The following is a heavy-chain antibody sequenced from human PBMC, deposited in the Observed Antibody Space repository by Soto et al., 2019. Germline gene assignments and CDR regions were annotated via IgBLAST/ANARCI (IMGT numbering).Heavy chain of an antibody. V-gene: IGHV1-3*01. CDR1: GYTFSSYA. Sequence: ASVKVSCKASGYTFSSYAMNWVRQAPGQRLEWMGWINAGNGNTKYSQKFQGRVTITRDTSASTAYMELSSLRSEDTAVYYCARGVSTVTPNWFDPWGQGSLVTVSS. J-gene: IGHJ5*02. D-gene: IGHD4-17*01. CDR2: INAGNGNT. CDR3: ARGVSTVTPNWFDP.